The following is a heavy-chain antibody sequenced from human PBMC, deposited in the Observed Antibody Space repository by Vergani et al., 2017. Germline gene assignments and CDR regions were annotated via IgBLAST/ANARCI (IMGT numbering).Heavy chain of an antibody. Sequence: QVQLQQSGPGLVKPSQTLSLTCAISGDSVSSNRAAWNWIRQSPSRGLEWVGRTYYRSKWYNDYAVSVKSRITINPDTSKNQFSLQLNSTTPEDTDVYYCARDLTDRIYSSSSEFDPWGQGTLVTVSS. CDR1: GDSVSSNRAA. V-gene: IGHV6-1*01. CDR2: TYYRSKWYN. J-gene: IGHJ5*02. D-gene: IGHD6-13*01. CDR3: ARDLTDRIYSSSSEFDP.